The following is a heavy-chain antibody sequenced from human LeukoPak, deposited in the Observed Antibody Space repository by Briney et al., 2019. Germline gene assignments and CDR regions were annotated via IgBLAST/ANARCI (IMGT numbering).Heavy chain of an antibody. V-gene: IGHV3-23*01. CDR1: GFSFSSYG. D-gene: IGHD3-22*01. CDR3: ARDGRTYYYDSSGYDY. Sequence: GGSLRLSCAASGFSFSSYGMNWVRQAPGKGLEWVSVINDRGNDKLYANSVKGRFTISRDNSKNTLYLQMNSLRAEDTAVYYCARDGRTYYYDSSGYDYWGQGTLVTVSS. CDR2: INDRGNDK. J-gene: IGHJ4*02.